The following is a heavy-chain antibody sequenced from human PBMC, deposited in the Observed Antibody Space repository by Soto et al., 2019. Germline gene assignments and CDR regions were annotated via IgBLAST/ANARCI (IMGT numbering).Heavy chain of an antibody. CDR2: IKSKTDGGTT. V-gene: IGHV3-15*01. Sequence: GGSLRLSCAASGLTFSSYAMSWVRQAPGKGLEWVGRIKSKTDGGTTDYAAPVKGRFTISRDDSKNTLYLQMNSLKTEDTAVYYCTTDPVTMIVVVPSSGWRQGTLVTVSS. CDR3: TTDPVTMIVVVPSSG. J-gene: IGHJ4*02. D-gene: IGHD3-22*01. CDR1: GLTFSSYA.